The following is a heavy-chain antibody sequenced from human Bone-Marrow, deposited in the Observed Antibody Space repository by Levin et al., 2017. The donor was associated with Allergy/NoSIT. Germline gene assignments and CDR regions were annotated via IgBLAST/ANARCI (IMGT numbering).Heavy chain of an antibody. Sequence: RSQTLSLTCTVSGGSISSYHWSWIRQPPGKGLEWIGYIFYSGSTNYNPSLKSRVTISVDTSKNQFSLKLSSVTAADTALYYCAREGGFNAYFDYWGQGILVTVSS. J-gene: IGHJ4*02. CDR2: IFYSGST. V-gene: IGHV4-59*01. CDR1: GGSISSYH. CDR3: AREGGFNAYFDY. D-gene: IGHD5-24*01.